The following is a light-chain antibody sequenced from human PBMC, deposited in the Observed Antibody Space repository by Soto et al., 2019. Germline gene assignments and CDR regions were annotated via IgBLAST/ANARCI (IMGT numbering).Light chain of an antibody. CDR1: QSLSTW. CDR2: KAS. V-gene: IGKV1-5*03. CDR3: QHYTFYPT. J-gene: IGKJ3*01. Sequence: DIQMTQSPSSLSASVGDRVTITCRASQSLSTWLAWYQQKPGKAPKLLIYKASTLESGVPSRFSGSGSGTEFTLTISSLQPDDFATYYCQHYTFYPTFGPGTNVDV.